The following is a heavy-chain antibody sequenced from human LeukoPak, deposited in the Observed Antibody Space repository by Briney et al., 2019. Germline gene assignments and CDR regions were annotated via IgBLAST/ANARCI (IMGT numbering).Heavy chain of an antibody. CDR1: GGSSSGYY. D-gene: IGHD3-9*01. Sequence: SETLSLTCAVYGGSSSGYYWSWIRQPPGKGLEWIGYIYYSGSTNYNPSLKSRVTISVDTSKNQFSLKLSSVTAADTAVYYCARDHRSIQYYDILTGYYRDDAFDIWGQGTMVTVSS. CDR3: ARDHRSIQYYDILTGYYRDDAFDI. CDR2: IYYSGST. V-gene: IGHV4-59*01. J-gene: IGHJ3*02.